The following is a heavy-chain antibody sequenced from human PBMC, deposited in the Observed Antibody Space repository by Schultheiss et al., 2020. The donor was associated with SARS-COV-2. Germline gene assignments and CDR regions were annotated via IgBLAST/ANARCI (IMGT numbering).Heavy chain of an antibody. J-gene: IGHJ5*01. Sequence: SETLSLTCTVSGGSVSSGSYYWSWIRQPPGKGLEWIGEINHSGSTNYNPSLKSRVTMSVDTSKNQFSLKLSSVTAADTAVDYCARGGGKKKNDNPGGWLDSWGQGTLVTVSS. CDR1: GGSVSSGSYY. CDR2: INHSGST. CDR3: ARGGGKKKNDNPGGWLDS. V-gene: IGHV4-39*07. D-gene: IGHD1-1*01.